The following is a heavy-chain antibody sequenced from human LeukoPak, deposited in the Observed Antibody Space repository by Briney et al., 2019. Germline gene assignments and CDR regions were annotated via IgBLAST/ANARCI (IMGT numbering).Heavy chain of an antibody. V-gene: IGHV1-18*01. J-gene: IGHJ4*02. CDR1: GYTFTSYG. Sequence: GASVKVSCKASGYTFTSYGIRWVRQAPGQGLERMGWISAYNGNTNYAQKLQGRVTMTTDTSTSTAYMELRSLRSDDTAVYYCARGCGYSSYCPGSYWGQGTLVTVSS. CDR2: ISAYNGNT. D-gene: IGHD5-18*01. CDR3: ARGCGYSSYCPGSY.